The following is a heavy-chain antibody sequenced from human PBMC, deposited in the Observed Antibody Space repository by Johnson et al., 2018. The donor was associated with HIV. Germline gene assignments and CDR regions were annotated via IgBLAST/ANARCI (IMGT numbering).Heavy chain of an antibody. V-gene: IGHV3-7*01. D-gene: IGHD3-16*01. Sequence: VQLVESGGGVVQPGRSLRLSCAASGFTFSSYWMSWVRQAPGKGLEWVANIKQDGSEKYYVDSVKGRLTISRDNAKNSLYLQMNSLRAEDTAVYYCARGGKRVMAAFDIWGQGTMVTVSS. CDR2: IKQDGSEK. CDR3: ARGGKRVMAAFDI. CDR1: GFTFSSYW. J-gene: IGHJ3*02.